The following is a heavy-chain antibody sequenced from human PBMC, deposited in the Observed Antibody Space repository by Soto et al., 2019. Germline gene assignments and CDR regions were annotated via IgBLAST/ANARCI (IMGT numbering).Heavy chain of an antibody. CDR1: GYTFTTYG. CDR3: ARGRDGDY. CDR2: IRAHNGNT. V-gene: IGHV1-18*01. Sequence: QVHLVQSGAEVKKPGATVKVSCKVSGYTFTTYGLTWVRQAPGQGLEWIGWIRAHNGNTSYAQKLQGIVTVTIDTSPSPDYMELRSLISYDTAVYYCARGRDGDYWGQGALVTVYS. J-gene: IGHJ4*02. D-gene: IGHD6-6*01.